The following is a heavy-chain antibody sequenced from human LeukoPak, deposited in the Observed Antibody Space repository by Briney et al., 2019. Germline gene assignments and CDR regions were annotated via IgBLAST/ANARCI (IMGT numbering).Heavy chain of an antibody. Sequence: GESLKISCKGSGYSFTSYWIGWVRQMPGKGPEWMGIIYPGDSHTRYSPSFQGQVTISADKSIGTAYLQWSSLKASDTAMYYCARSRPAASHCSGGSCYSLPFDYWGQGTLVTVSS. D-gene: IGHD2-15*01. CDR2: IYPGDSHT. CDR3: ARSRPAASHCSGGSCYSLPFDY. CDR1: GYSFTSYW. J-gene: IGHJ4*02. V-gene: IGHV5-51*01.